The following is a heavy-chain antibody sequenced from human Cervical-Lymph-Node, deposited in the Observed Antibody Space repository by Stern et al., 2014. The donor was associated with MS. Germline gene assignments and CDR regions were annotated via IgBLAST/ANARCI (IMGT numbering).Heavy chain of an antibody. CDR1: GFTFNASA. Sequence: EVQLVASGGGLVQPGGSLRLSCAASGFTFNASAMHWVRRASGKGLEWVGRIRNKANSHATAYAASVKGRFTISRNDSKNTVYLQMNSLKTEDTGVYYCTYSKYMYGYYWGQGTLVSVSS. V-gene: IGHV3-73*01. J-gene: IGHJ4*02. CDR2: IRNKANSHAT. D-gene: IGHD5-18*01. CDR3: TYSKYMYGYY.